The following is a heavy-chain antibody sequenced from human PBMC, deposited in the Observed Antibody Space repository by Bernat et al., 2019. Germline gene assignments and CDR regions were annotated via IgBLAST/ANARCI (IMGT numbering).Heavy chain of an antibody. J-gene: IGHJ5*02. CDR3: ARGATYYYGSGRDENWFDP. CDR2: IGPAGDT. V-gene: IGHV3-13*04. CDR1: GFTFSSYD. Sequence: EVQLVESGGGLVQPGGSLRLSCVASGFTFSSYDMHWVRQATGKGLEWVSAIGPAGDTYYPGSVKGRFTISRENAKNSLYLQMNILRAGDTAVYYCARGATYYYGSGRDENWFDPWGQGTLVTVSS. D-gene: IGHD3-10*01.